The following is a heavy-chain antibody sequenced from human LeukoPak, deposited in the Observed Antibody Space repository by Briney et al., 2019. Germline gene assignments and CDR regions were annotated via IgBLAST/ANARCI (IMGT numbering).Heavy chain of an antibody. CDR3: ARVGHYYYYGMDV. V-gene: IGHV4-59*01. CDR2: IYYSGST. D-gene: IGHD3-16*01. CDR1: GGSISSYY. Sequence: SETLSLTCTVSGGSISSYYRSWIRQPPGKGLEWIGYIYYSGSTNYNPSLKSRVTISVDTSKNQFSLKLSSVTAADTAVYYCARVGHYYYYGMDVWGQGTTVTVSS. J-gene: IGHJ6*02.